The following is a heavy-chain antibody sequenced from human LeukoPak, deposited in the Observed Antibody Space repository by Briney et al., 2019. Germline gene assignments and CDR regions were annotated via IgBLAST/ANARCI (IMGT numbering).Heavy chain of an antibody. CDR1: GFTFSSYA. D-gene: IGHD1-1*01. V-gene: IGHV3-23*01. CDR2: ISGSGGST. Sequence: GGSLRLSCAASGFTFSSYAMSWVRQAPGEGLEYVSDISGSGGSTHYRDSVKGRLTISRDNSKNTLYLQMNSLRLKDTAVYYCAKDGTTTITFDYWGQGTLVTVSS. CDR3: AKDGTTTITFDY. J-gene: IGHJ4*02.